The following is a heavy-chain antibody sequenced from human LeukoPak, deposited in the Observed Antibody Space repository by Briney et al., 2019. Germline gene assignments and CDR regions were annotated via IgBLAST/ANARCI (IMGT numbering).Heavy chain of an antibody. V-gene: IGHV2-5*02. J-gene: IGHJ4*02. CDR2: IYWDDYK. CDR1: GLSFRTSGVG. Sequence: ESGPTLVKPTQTLTLTCTFSGLSFRTSGVGVGWLRQSPGKALEWLTVIYWDDYKRYSPSLKSRLTITKDASIHQVVLSMTNMDPMDTATYFFDYWGQGTLVTASS. CDR3: DY.